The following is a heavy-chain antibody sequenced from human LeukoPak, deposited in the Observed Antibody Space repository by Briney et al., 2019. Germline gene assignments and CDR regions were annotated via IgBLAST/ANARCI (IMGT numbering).Heavy chain of an antibody. J-gene: IGHJ4*02. Sequence: GGSLRLSCAASGFTFSSYGMHWVRQAPGKGLEWVAVISYDGSNKYYADSVKGRFTISRDNSKNTLYLQMNSLRAEDTAVYYCAKDQYGDSPFDYWGQGTLVTVSS. CDR1: GFTFSSYG. V-gene: IGHV3-30*18. CDR3: AKDQYGDSPFDY. D-gene: IGHD4-17*01. CDR2: ISYDGSNK.